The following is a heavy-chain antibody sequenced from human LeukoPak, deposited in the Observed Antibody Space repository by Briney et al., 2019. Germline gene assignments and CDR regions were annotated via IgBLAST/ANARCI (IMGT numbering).Heavy chain of an antibody. CDR2: KYYSGST. CDR1: GVSINTCCYY. J-gene: IGHJ4*02. CDR3: ARGRSYGFDFDS. V-gene: IGHV4-61*01. Sequence: SETLSLTCDVSGVSINTCCYYWTWIRQPPGKGLEWIGYKYYSGSTRYNSSLRSRLTTSLDTSKNQFSLRLTSVTAADTAVYYCARGRSYGFDFDSWGPGTLVIVSS. D-gene: IGHD5-18*01.